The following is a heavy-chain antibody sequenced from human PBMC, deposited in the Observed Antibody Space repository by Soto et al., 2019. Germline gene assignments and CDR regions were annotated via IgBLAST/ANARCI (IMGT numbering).Heavy chain of an antibody. D-gene: IGHD2-2*01. Sequence: QVQLQESGPGLVKPSQTLSLTCTVSGGSISSGGYYWSWIRQHPGKGLEWIGYIYYSGSTNYNPSLKSLVTISVGTSKNQFALKLSSVTAADTAVYYCARGYCSSTSCFDPWGQGTLVTVSS. V-gene: IGHV4-31*01. CDR1: GGSISSGGYY. CDR2: IYYSGST. CDR3: ARGYCSSTSCFDP. J-gene: IGHJ5*02.